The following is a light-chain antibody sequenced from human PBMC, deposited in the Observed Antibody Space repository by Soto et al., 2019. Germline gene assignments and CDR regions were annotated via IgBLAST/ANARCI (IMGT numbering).Light chain of an antibody. V-gene: IGKV3-20*01. Sequence: EIVLTQSPGTLSLSPGESATLSCRANQVVSSSYLAWYQQKPGQAPRLLIYHASDRATGVPDRFSGSGSGTDFALTITRLEPEDFELFYCQQYGTFPFSFGQGTKLEIK. CDR1: QVVSSSY. CDR3: QQYGTFPFS. CDR2: HAS. J-gene: IGKJ2*01.